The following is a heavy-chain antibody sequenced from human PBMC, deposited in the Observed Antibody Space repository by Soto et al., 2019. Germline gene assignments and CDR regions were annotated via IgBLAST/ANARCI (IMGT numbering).Heavy chain of an antibody. D-gene: IGHD4-17*01. Sequence: GGSLRLSCAASGFTFSSYSMNWVRQAPGKGLEWVSSISSSSSYIYYADSVKGRFTISRDNAKNSLYLQMNSLRAEDTAVYYCAGSTTVKPYYFDYWGQGTLVTVSS. V-gene: IGHV3-21*01. CDR3: AGSTTVKPYYFDY. J-gene: IGHJ4*02. CDR1: GFTFSSYS. CDR2: ISSSSSYI.